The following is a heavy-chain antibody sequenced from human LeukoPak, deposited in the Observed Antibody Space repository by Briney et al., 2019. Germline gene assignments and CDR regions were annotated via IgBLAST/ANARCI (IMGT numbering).Heavy chain of an antibody. CDR3: AKYSPYKVIKSAFDY. J-gene: IGHJ4*02. D-gene: IGHD3-16*02. V-gene: IGHV3-30*04. Sequence: GGSLRLSCAASGFNFSSYTMHWVRQAPGKGLEWVAVISYDGSNKYYADFVKGRFTISRDNSKNTLYLQMNSLRAEDTAVYYCAKYSPYKVIKSAFDYWGQGTLVTVSS. CDR2: ISYDGSNK. CDR1: GFNFSSYT.